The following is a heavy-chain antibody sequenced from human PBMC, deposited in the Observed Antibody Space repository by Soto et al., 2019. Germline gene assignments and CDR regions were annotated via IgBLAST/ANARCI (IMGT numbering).Heavy chain of an antibody. D-gene: IGHD2-2*01. V-gene: IGHV4-39*01. CDR2: VYYSGST. J-gene: IGHJ3*02. CDR1: GGTIRSTSYY. Sequence: QLQLQESGPGLVKPSETLSLTCTVSGGTIRSTSYYWGWIRQSPGKGLEWIGSVYYSGSTYYKPSLEGRVTVSVDTSKNEFSLRLSSVTAADTAVYYCARRRTTYCISTSCYPSDAFDIWGQGTVVTVSS. CDR3: ARRRTTYCISTSCYPSDAFDI.